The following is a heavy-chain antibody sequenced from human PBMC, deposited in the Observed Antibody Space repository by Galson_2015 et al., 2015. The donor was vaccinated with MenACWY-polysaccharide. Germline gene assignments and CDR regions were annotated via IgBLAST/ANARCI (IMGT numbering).Heavy chain of an antibody. CDR3: ARRIADGVVIMFVFYYYAMDV. V-gene: IGHV3-48*03. CDR1: GFTFSSYE. Sequence: SLRLSCAASGFTFSSYEMNWVRQAPGKGPEWISSISSSGDSKKYVDSVKGRFTISRDNAKNSLYLQMNSLRAEDTAVYYCARRIADGVVIMFVFYYYAMDVWGQGTTVTVSS. J-gene: IGHJ6*02. D-gene: IGHD3-3*01. CDR2: ISSSGDSK.